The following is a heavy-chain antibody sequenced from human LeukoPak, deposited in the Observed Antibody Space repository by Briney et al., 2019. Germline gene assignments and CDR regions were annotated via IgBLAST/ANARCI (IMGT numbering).Heavy chain of an antibody. Sequence: PGGSLRLSCAASGFSFSSYSMSWVRQAPGKGLEWVSSISSSSSYIYYADSVKGRFTISRDNAKNSLYLQMNSLRAEDTAVYYCASWVSGRPHWGQGTLVTVSS. J-gene: IGHJ4*02. D-gene: IGHD3-10*01. CDR3: ASWVSGRPH. CDR2: ISSSSSYI. V-gene: IGHV3-21*01. CDR1: GFSFSSYS.